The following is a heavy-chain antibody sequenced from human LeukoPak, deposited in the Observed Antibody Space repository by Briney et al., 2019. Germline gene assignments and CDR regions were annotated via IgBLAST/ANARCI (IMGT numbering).Heavy chain of an antibody. CDR1: GFTFSDHY. J-gene: IGHJ3*01. V-gene: IGHV3-72*01. CDR2: SRNKANSYTT. CDR3: AKLSPYGSSWHS. D-gene: IGHD6-13*01. Sequence: PGGSLRLSCAASGFTFSDHYMDWVRQAPGKGLEWVGRSRNKANSYTTDYAASVKGRFTSARDDSKNSLSLQMNRLKSEDTAVYYCAKLSPYGSSWHSWGQGTMVTVSS.